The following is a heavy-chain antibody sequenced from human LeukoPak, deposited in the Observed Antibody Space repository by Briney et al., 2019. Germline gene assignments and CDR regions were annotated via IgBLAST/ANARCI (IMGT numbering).Heavy chain of an antibody. V-gene: IGHV1-69*13. CDR2: IIPIFGTA. Sequence: SVKVSCKASGGTFSSYAISWVRQAPGQGLEWMGGIIPIFGTANYAQKFQGRVTITADESTSTAYMELSSLRSEDTAVYYCARSYCGGDCPTNWFDPWGQGTLVTVTS. J-gene: IGHJ5*02. CDR3: ARSYCGGDCPTNWFDP. D-gene: IGHD2-21*02. CDR1: GGTFSSYA.